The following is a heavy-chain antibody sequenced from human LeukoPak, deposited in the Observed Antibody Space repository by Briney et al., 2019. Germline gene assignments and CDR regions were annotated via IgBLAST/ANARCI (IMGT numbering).Heavy chain of an antibody. V-gene: IGHV4-38-2*02. CDR1: GYTISSGYN. D-gene: IGHD2-8*01. CDR2: ISHRGDT. CDR3: ASSSCGNGFCYADDY. J-gene: IGHJ4*02. Sequence: SETLSLTCTVSGYTISSGYNWGWIRQPPGKGLEYLGSISHRGDTYYSPSLKSRVTISVDTSKHQFSLKLASVTAADTAVYYCASSSCGNGFCYADDYWGQGTLVTVSS.